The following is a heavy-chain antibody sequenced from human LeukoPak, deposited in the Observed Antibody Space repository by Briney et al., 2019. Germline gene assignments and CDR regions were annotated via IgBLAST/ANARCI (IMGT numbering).Heavy chain of an antibody. CDR2: IYSTGST. D-gene: IGHD1-26*01. CDR3: ASDVRGSYSWDY. V-gene: IGHV4-39*07. CDR1: GGSISSSSYY. J-gene: IGHJ4*02. Sequence: AETLSLTCSVSGGSISSSSYYWGWVRQPPGRGLGWIGSIYSTGSTYYNPSLKSRVTTSVDTSKNQFSQKLSSVTAADTALYYCASDVRGSYSWDYWGQGTLVTVSS.